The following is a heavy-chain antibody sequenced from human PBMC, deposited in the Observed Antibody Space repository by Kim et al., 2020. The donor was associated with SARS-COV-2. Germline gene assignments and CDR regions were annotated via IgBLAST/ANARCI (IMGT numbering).Heavy chain of an antibody. CDR2: IYYTGST. D-gene: IGHD3-10*01. Sequence: SETLSLTCTVSGGSISGGPYYWGWIRQPPGKGLEWIGSIYYTGSTYYSPSLKSRVTISVDTSKNQFSLKLSSVTAADTAVYYCARGVSGYYGSGSYPSWFDPWAQGTLVTVSS. CDR1: GGSISGGPYY. J-gene: IGHJ5*02. V-gene: IGHV4-39*01. CDR3: ARGVSGYYGSGSYPSWFDP.